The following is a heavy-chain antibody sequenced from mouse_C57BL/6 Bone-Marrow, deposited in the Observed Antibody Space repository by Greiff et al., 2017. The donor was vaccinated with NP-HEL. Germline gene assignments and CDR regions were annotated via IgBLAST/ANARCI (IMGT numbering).Heavy chain of an antibody. J-gene: IGHJ3*01. D-gene: IGHD1-1*01. V-gene: IGHV1-81*01. CDR2: IYPRSGNT. CDR3: ARGRGFDGSSWAY. Sequence: QVHVKQSGAELARPGASVKLSCKASGYTFTSYGISWVKQRTGQGLEWIGEIYPRSGNTYYNEKFKGKATLTADKSSSTAYMELRSLTSEDSAVYFCARGRGFDGSSWAYWGQGTLVTVSA. CDR1: GYTFTSYG.